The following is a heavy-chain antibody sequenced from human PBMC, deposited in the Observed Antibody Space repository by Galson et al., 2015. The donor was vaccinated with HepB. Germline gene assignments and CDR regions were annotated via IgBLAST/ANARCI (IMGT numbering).Heavy chain of an antibody. CDR2: ISSSSSYI. J-gene: IGHJ4*02. Sequence: SLRLSCAASGFTFSSYSMNWVRQAPGKGLEWVSSISSSSSYIYYADSVKGRFTTSRDNAKNSLYLQMNSLRAEDTAVYYCARDRGYDYVWGSYRYTKEGFDYWGQGTLVTVSS. CDR3: ARDRGYDYVWGSYRYTKEGFDY. D-gene: IGHD3-16*02. V-gene: IGHV3-21*01. CDR1: GFTFSSYS.